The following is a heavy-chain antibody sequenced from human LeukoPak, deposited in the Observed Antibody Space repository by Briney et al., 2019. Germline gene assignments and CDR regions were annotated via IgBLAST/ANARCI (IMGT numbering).Heavy chain of an antibody. Sequence: GGSLRLSCAASGFTFSSYAMSWVRQAPGKGLEWGSAIRGSGGSTYYADSVKGRFTISRDKSKNPLYLQMDSLSAEDTAVYYCATLVAASSWIGELVGADRKGARRAFDNWGQGTLVTVSS. J-gene: IGHJ4*02. V-gene: IGHV3-23*01. CDR2: IRGSGGST. CDR1: GFTFSSYA. CDR3: ATLVAASSWIGELVGADRKGARRAFDN. D-gene: IGHD3-10*01.